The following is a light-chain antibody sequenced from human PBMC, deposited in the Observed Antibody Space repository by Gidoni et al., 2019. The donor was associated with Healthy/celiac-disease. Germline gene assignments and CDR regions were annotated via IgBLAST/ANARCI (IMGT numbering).Light chain of an antibody. CDR3: QAWDSSTYVV. V-gene: IGLV3-1*01. CDR2: QDS. CDR1: KLGDKY. J-gene: IGLJ2*01. Sequence: SYELTQPPSVSVSPGQTASITCSGDKLGDKYACWYQQKPGQSPVLVIYQDSKRPEGIPERFSGSNSGNTATMTISGTQAMDEADYYCQAWDSSTYVVFGGGTKLTVL.